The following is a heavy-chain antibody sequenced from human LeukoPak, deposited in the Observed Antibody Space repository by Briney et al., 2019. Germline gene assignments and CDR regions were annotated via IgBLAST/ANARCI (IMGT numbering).Heavy chain of an antibody. J-gene: IGHJ3*02. CDR2: IDPSDSYT. V-gene: IGHV5-10-1*01. Sequence: GESLKIPCKGSGYSFTSYWISWVRQMPGKGLEWMGRIDPSDSYTNYSPSFQGHVTISADKSISTAYLQWSSLKASDTAMYYCARDHPYCSSTSCFGAFDIWGQGTMVTVSS. D-gene: IGHD2-2*01. CDR1: GYSFTSYW. CDR3: ARDHPYCSSTSCFGAFDI.